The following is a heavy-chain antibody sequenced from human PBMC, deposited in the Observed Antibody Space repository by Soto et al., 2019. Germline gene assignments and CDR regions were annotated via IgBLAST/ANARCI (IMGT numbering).Heavy chain of an antibody. CDR3: AKDLDELEPPFDY. J-gene: IGHJ4*02. Sequence: GGSLRLSCAASGFTFSSYAMSWVRKAPGKGLEWVSAISGSGGSTYYADSVKGRLTISRDNSKNTLYLQMNSLRAEDTAVYYCAKDLDELEPPFDYWGQGTLVTVSS. CDR1: GFTFSSYA. CDR2: ISGSGGST. D-gene: IGHD1-1*01. V-gene: IGHV3-23*01.